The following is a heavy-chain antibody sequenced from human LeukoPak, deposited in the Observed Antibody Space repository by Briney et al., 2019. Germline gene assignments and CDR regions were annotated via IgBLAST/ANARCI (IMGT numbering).Heavy chain of an antibody. CDR1: GFTFSSYV. Sequence: GGSLRLSCAASGFTFSSYVMSWVRQAPGKGLEWVSAISGSGGSTYYADSVKGRFTISRDNSKNTLYLQMNSLRAEDTAVYYCAKDRSPYDYVWGSCRPNKMNFDYWGQGTLVTVSS. CDR3: AKDRSPYDYVWGSCRPNKMNFDY. V-gene: IGHV3-23*01. D-gene: IGHD3-16*02. CDR2: ISGSGGST. J-gene: IGHJ4*02.